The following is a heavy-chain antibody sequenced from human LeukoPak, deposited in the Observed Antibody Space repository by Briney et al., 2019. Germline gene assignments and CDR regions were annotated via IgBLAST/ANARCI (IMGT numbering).Heavy chain of an antibody. J-gene: IGHJ6*03. CDR1: GFTFSNYA. D-gene: IGHD6-13*01. V-gene: IGHV3-48*03. Sequence: GGSLRLSCAASGFTFSNYAMTWVRQAPGEGLEWLAPISGSGDTIHYATSVEDRFTISRDNAKKSVYLQMNSLRVEDTALYYCARDATTAVGWVYMDVWGKGTAVTIS. CDR3: ARDATTAVGWVYMDV. CDR2: ISGSGDTI.